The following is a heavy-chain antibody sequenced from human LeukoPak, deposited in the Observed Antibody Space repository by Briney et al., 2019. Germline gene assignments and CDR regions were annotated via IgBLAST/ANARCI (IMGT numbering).Heavy chain of an antibody. D-gene: IGHD3-10*01. V-gene: IGHV4-59*08. CDR2: IYYSGST. CDR3: ARLGITMVRGVIMPYYFDY. CDR1: GGSISSYY. Sequence: SETLSLTCTVSGGSISSYYWSWIRQPPGKGLEWIGYIYYSGSTNYNPSLKSRVTISVDTSKNQFSLKLSSVTAADTAVYYCARLGITMVRGVIMPYYFDYWGQGTLVTVSS. J-gene: IGHJ4*02.